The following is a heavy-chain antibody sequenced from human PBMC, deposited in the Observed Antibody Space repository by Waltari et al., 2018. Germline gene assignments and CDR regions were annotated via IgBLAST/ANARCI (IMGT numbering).Heavy chain of an antibody. CDR3: ATGGWGFYLGY. D-gene: IGHD7-27*01. V-gene: IGHV3-21*02. CDR2: ISSDSNYM. J-gene: IGHJ4*02. CDR1: GLTFSTYT. Sequence: EVQLLESGGGVVRHGGSLRLSCAPSGLTFSTYTLTWVSQPPGKGLEWVSSISSDSNYMHYADSVKGRFTISRDNAKNSLYLQLNSLRAEDTAVYYCATGGWGFYLGYWGQGTLVTVSS.